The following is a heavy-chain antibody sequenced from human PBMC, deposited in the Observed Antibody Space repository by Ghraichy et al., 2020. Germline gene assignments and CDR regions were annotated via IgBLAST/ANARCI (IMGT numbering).Heavy chain of an antibody. CDR3: ARQTNGYCNRISCPYYYYYYMDV. V-gene: IGHV4-39*01. CDR2: VFYSGYT. CDR1: GGSINNSSYY. D-gene: IGHD2-2*01. J-gene: IGHJ6*03. Sequence: SETLSLTCSVSGGSINNSSYYWGWIRQPPGKGLEWIGSVFYSGYTYDNPSLRSRVTISIDTSKNHFSLTLSSVTAADTAVYYCARQTNGYCNRISCPYYYYYYMDVWGKGTTVTVSS.